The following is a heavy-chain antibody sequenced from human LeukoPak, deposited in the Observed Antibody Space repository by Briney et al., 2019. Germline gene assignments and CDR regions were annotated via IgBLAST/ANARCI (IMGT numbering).Heavy chain of an antibody. Sequence: PSETLSLTCTVSGYSISSGYYWGWIRQPPGKGLEWIGNIYHSGSTYYNPSLKSRVAISVDTSKNQFSLRLSSVTAADTAVYYCARVLNTRNWYSDLWGRGTLVTVSS. CDR3: ARVLNTRNWYSDL. J-gene: IGHJ2*01. CDR2: IYHSGST. D-gene: IGHD1-14*01. CDR1: GYSISSGYY. V-gene: IGHV4-38-2*02.